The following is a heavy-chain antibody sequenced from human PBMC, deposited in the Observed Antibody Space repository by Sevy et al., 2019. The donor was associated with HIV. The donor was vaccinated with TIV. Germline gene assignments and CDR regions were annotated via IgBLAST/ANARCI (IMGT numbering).Heavy chain of an antibody. J-gene: IGHJ4*02. D-gene: IGHD6-13*01. CDR3: ARGYSSTYYGSVDY. CDR1: SYTFSNYG. V-gene: IGHV1-18*01. CDR2: ISGFNGNT. Sequence: ASVKVSCKASSYTFSNYGITWVRQAPGQGLEWVGWISGFNGNTKYAQKSQGRVTVTTDTSTTTVYMELRSLRSDDTAVYYCARGYSSTYYGSVDYWGQGTLVTVSS.